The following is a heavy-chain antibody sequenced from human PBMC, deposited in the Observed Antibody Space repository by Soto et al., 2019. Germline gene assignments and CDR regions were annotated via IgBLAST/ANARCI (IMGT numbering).Heavy chain of an antibody. D-gene: IGHD3-22*01. CDR3: ASTITMISGVDY. Sequence: ASVKVVSRASGYTFTSSYMHWVRQAPGQGLEWMGIINPSGGSTSYAQKFQGRVTMTRYTSTSTVYMELSSLRSEDTAVYYCASTITMISGVDYWGQGTLVTVSS. J-gene: IGHJ4*02. CDR2: INPSGGST. CDR1: GYTFTSSY. V-gene: IGHV1-46*01.